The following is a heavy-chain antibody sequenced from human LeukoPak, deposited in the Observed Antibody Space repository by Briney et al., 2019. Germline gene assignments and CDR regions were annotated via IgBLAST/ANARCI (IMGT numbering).Heavy chain of an antibody. J-gene: IGHJ4*02. Sequence: SETLSLTCTVSGGSISSYYWSWIRQPPGKGLEWIGYIYYSGSTNYNPSLKSRVTISVDTPKNQFSLKLSSVTAADTAVYYCARTYYDYVWGGYSVVFDYWGQGTLVTVSS. CDR2: IYYSGST. CDR1: GGSISSYY. CDR3: ARTYYDYVWGGYSVVFDY. D-gene: IGHD3-16*01. V-gene: IGHV4-59*08.